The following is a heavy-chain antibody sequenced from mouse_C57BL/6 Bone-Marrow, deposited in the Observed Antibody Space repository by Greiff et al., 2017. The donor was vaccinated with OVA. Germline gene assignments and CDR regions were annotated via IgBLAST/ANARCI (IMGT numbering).Heavy chain of an antibody. V-gene: IGHV5-17*01. J-gene: IGHJ4*01. Sequence: VQRVESGGGLVKPGGSLKLSCAASGFTFSDYGMHWVRQAPEKGLEWVAYISSGSSTIYYADTVKGRFTISRDNAKNTLFLQMTSLRSEDTAMYYCARPGDYDDYYAMDYWGQGTSVTVSS. CDR2: ISSGSSTI. CDR3: ARPGDYDDYYAMDY. CDR1: GFTFSDYG. D-gene: IGHD2-4*01.